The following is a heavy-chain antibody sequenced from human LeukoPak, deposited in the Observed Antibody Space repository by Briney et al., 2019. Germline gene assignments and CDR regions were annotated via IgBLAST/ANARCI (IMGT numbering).Heavy chain of an antibody. V-gene: IGHV4-61*08. J-gene: IGHJ4*02. CDR2: IYYSGST. D-gene: IGHD3-22*01. CDR3: ARQTYYYDSSGYSPSFDY. CDR1: GGSISSGGYY. Sequence: SQTLSLTCTVSGGSISSGGYYWSWIRQPPGKGLEWIGYIYYSGSTNYNPSLKSRVTISVDTSKNQFSLKLSSVTAADTAVYYCARQTYYYDSSGYSPSFDYWAREPWSPSPQ.